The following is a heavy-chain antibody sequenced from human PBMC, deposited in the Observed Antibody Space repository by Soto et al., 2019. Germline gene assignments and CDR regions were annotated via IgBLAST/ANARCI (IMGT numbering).Heavy chain of an antibody. CDR1: GGSVSSGSYY. J-gene: IGHJ4*02. CDR2: IYYSGST. CDR3: ARARRRFGELFSGFDY. D-gene: IGHD3-10*01. Sequence: SETLSLTCTVSGGSVSSGSYYWSWIRQPPGKGLEWIGYIYYSGSTNYNPSLKSRVTISVDTSKNQFSLKLSSVTAADTAVYYCARARRRFGELFSGFDYWSQGTLVTVS. V-gene: IGHV4-61*01.